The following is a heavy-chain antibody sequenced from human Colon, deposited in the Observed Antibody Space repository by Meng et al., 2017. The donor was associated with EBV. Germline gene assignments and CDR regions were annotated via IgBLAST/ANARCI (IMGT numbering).Heavy chain of an antibody. D-gene: IGHD3-10*01. V-gene: IGHV4-39*01. CDR2: IYHSGST. CDR3: ARRRGGSGRDC. J-gene: IGHJ4*02. CDR1: GGSISSSHYY. Sequence: QLQLQESGPGLVQPSETLSLTCTVSGGSISSSHYYWGWVRQPPGKGLQWIGTIYHSGSTSYNPSLQSRVTMFVDTSKNQFSLMLTSVTATDTAVYYCARRRGGSGRDCWGQGTLVTVSS.